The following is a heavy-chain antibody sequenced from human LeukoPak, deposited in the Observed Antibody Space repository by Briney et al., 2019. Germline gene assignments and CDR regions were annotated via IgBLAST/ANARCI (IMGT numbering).Heavy chain of an antibody. D-gene: IGHD4-17*01. Sequence: SETLSLTCAVYGGSFSGYYWSWIRQPPGKGLEWIGETNHSGSTNYNPSLKSRGTISVDTSKNQFSLKLSSVTAADTAVYYCARGSGDYLNDAFDIWGQGTMVTVSS. CDR1: GGSFSGYY. CDR3: ARGSGDYLNDAFDI. V-gene: IGHV4-34*01. CDR2: TNHSGST. J-gene: IGHJ3*02.